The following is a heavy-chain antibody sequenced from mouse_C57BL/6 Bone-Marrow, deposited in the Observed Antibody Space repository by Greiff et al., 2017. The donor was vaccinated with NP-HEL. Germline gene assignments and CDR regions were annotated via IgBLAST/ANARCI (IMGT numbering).Heavy chain of an antibody. CDR2: ISSGSSTI. Sequence: EVHLVESGGGLVKPGGSLKLSCAASGFTFSDYGMHWVRQAPEKGLEWVAYISSGSSTIYYADTVKGRFTISRDNAKNTLFLQMTSLRSEDTAMYYCARSITTVVDAMDYWGQGTSVTVSS. J-gene: IGHJ4*01. D-gene: IGHD1-1*01. V-gene: IGHV5-17*01. CDR1: GFTFSDYG. CDR3: ARSITTVVDAMDY.